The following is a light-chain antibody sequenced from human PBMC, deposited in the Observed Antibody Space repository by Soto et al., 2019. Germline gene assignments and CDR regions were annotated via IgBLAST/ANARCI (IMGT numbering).Light chain of an antibody. CDR3: QQYGSSPGYT. V-gene: IGKV3-20*01. CDR2: GAS. J-gene: IGKJ2*01. CDR1: QSVSSSY. Sequence: EIVLTQSPGTLSLSPGERATLSCRASQSVSSSYLAWYQQKPGQAPRLLIYGASSRATGIPDRFSGSGSGTDFSLTISRLEPADVAVYYCQQYGSSPGYTFGQGTKLEIK.